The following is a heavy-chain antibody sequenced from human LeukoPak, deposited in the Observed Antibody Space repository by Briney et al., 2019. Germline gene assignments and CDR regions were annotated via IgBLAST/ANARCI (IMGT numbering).Heavy chain of an antibody. CDR2: VRYTGST. J-gene: IGHJ6*02. CDR3: ARLKGGYSSTSWGPGYHGMDV. D-gene: IGHD2-2*01. Sequence: SETLSLTCTVSGGAISSYFWSWIRQPPGKGLEWVGYVRYTGSTNYNPSLKSRVTISVDTSKNQFSLSLSSVTAADTAVYYCARLKGGYSSTSWGPGYHGMDVWGQGTTVTVSS. CDR1: GGAISSYF. V-gene: IGHV4-59*01.